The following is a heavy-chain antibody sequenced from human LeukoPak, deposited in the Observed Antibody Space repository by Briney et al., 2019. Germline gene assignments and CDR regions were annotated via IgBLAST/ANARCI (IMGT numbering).Heavy chain of an antibody. CDR2: MNPNSGNT. D-gene: IGHD4-17*01. CDR3: ARTYGDYPNYYFDY. V-gene: IGHV1-8*01. J-gene: IGHJ4*02. Sequence: ASVKVSCKASGYTFTSYDINWVRQATGQGLEWMGWMNPNSGNTGYAQKFQGRVTMTRDTSTSTVYMELRSLRSEDTAVYYCARTYGDYPNYYFDYWGQGTLVTVSS. CDR1: GYTFTSYD.